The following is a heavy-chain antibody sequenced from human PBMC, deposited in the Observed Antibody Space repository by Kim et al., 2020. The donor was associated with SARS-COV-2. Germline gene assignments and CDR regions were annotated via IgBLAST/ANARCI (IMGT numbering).Heavy chain of an antibody. CDR3: ARVDSSDADMDY. J-gene: IGHJ4*02. D-gene: IGHD6-6*01. V-gene: IGHV1-2*02. Sequence: NYAQKFQGRVTRTRDTSISTAYMELSRLRSDDTAVYYCARVDSSDADMDYWGQGTLVTVSS.